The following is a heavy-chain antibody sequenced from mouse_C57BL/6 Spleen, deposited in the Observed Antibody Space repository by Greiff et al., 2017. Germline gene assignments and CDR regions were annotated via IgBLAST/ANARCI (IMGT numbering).Heavy chain of an antibody. J-gene: IGHJ2*01. CDR2: ISDGGSYT. CDR1: GFTFSSYA. CDR3: ARVGAPPYYSFDY. D-gene: IGHD2-10*01. Sequence: EVKLMESGGGLVKPGGSLKLSCAASGFTFSSYAMSWVRQTPEKRLEWVATISDGGSYTYYPDNVKGRFTISRDNAKNNLYLQMSHLKSEDTAMYYCARVGAPPYYSFDYWGQGTTLTVSS. V-gene: IGHV5-4*03.